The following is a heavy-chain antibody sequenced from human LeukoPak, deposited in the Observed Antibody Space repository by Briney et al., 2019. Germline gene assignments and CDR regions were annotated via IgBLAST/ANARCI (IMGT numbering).Heavy chain of an antibody. V-gene: IGHV1-46*01. CDR1: GYTFTSYG. J-gene: IGHJ4*02. D-gene: IGHD6-13*01. Sequence: ASVKVSCKASGYTFTSYGISWVRQAPGQGLEWMGIINPSGDTTTYAQKFQGRVTMTRDMSTSTVYMELSSLRSEDTAVYYCARDPGGAAAGFDYWGQGTLVTVSS. CDR2: INPSGDTT. CDR3: ARDPGGAAAGFDY.